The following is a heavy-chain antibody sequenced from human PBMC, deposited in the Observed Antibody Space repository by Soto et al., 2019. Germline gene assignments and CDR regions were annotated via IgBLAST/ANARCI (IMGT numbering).Heavy chain of an antibody. Sequence: PSETLSLTCTVSGGSITSYYWSWIRQPPGKGLEWIGYIYFSGSANYNPSLKSRDNISVDTSKNQFSMKMSTVTAADTAVYYCARVSGSYYYGMDVWGQGTTVTVSS. CDR1: GGSITSYY. D-gene: IGHD1-26*01. CDR2: IYFSGSA. CDR3: ARVSGSYYYGMDV. J-gene: IGHJ6*02. V-gene: IGHV4-59*08.